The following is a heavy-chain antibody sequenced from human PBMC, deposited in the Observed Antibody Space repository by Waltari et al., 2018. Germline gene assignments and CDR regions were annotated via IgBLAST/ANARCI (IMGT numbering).Heavy chain of an antibody. J-gene: IGHJ4*02. V-gene: IGHV5-10-1*03. Sequence: EVQLVQSGAEIKKPGESLRISCPGYGYSFTNHWITWVRQMPGKGLEWMGRFDPAGTYTNYSPSFQGHVTVSADKSISTAYLQWSSLKASDTAIYYCARHAFGNSGWHFFDYWGQGTLVTVSS. D-gene: IGHD6-19*01. CDR2: FDPAGTYT. CDR3: ARHAFGNSGWHFFDY. CDR1: GYSFTNHW.